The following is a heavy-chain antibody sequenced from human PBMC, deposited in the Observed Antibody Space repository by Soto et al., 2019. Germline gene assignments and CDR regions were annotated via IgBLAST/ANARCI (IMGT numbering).Heavy chain of an antibody. J-gene: IGHJ4*02. CDR3: ASTPPDSSGYMGC. CDR2: IIPIFGTA. Sequence: QVQLVQSGAEVKKPGSSVKVSCKASGGTFSSYAISWVRQAPGQGLEWMGGIIPIFGTANYAQKFQGRVTITADEATSAAYMELSSLVSADTAVYYCASTPPDSSGYMGCWGQGTLVTVSS. V-gene: IGHV1-69*12. CDR1: GGTFSSYA. D-gene: IGHD3-22*01.